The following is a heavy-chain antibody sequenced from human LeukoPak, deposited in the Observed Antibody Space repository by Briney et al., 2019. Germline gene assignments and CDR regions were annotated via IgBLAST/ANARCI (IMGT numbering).Heavy chain of an antibody. CDR1: GGSISSYY. CDR3: ASRPMVRGVLDY. D-gene: IGHD3-10*01. V-gene: IGHV4-59*01. Sequence: SETLSLTCTVSGGSISSYYWSWIRQPPGKGLEWIGYIYYSGSTNYNPSLKSRVTISVDTSKNQFSLKLSSVTAADTAVYYCASRPMVRGVLDYWGQGTLVTVSS. J-gene: IGHJ4*02. CDR2: IYYSGST.